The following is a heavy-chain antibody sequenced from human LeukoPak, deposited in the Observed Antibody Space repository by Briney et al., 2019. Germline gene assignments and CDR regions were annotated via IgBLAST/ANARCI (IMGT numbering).Heavy chain of an antibody. V-gene: IGHV4-38-2*01. J-gene: IGHJ4*02. CDR1: GYSISSGYY. Sequence: PSETLSLTCAVSGYSISSGYYWGWIRQPPGKGLEWIGSIYHSGSTYYNPSLKSRVTISVDTSKNQFSLKLSSVTAADTAVYYCAGLDDFWSGYSPDDYWGQGTLSPSPQ. CDR2: IYHSGST. D-gene: IGHD3-3*01. CDR3: AGLDDFWSGYSPDDY.